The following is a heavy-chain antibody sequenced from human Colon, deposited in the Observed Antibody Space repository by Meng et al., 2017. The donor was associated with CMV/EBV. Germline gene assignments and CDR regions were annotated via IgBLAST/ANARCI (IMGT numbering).Heavy chain of an antibody. D-gene: IGHD1-14*01. V-gene: IGHV3-7*01. CDR2: ISPDGSVT. CDR1: GLTFSSYW. CDR3: LTETSFKGLDY. Sequence: GGSLRPSCEVSGLTFSSYWMAWARQVPGKELKWVANISPDGSVTYYVDSVTGRFTISRDNTKASFYLQMTSLRAEDTAVYYCLTETSFKGLDYWGQGSLVTVSS. J-gene: IGHJ4*02.